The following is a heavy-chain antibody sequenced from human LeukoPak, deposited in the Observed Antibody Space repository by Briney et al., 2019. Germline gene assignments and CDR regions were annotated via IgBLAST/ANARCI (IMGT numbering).Heavy chain of an antibody. V-gene: IGHV3-48*04. D-gene: IGHD5-24*01. Sequence: GGSLRLSCAASGFIFSHYSMNWVRQAPGKGLEWVAYIKSDSATIYYADSVKGRFTISRDNAKNSLYLQMNSLRAEDTAVYYCARDRFLDERDGYNYAEGTYFDYWGQGTLVTVSS. CDR2: IKSDSATI. J-gene: IGHJ4*02. CDR1: GFIFSHYS. CDR3: ARDRFLDERDGYNYAEGTYFDY.